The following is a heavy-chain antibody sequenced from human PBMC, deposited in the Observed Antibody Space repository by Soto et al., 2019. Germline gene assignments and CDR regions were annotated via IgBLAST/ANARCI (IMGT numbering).Heavy chain of an antibody. Sequence: EVQLVESGGGVVRPGGSLRLSCAASGFTFDDYGMSWVRQAPGKGLEWVSGINWNGVSTHYADSVKGRFTISRDNAKKPLYLQMNSLRAEDTALYYCAREGFEESYAVVWGQGTTVTVSS. D-gene: IGHD3-10*01. V-gene: IGHV3-20*04. J-gene: IGHJ6*02. CDR3: AREGFEESYAVV. CDR1: GFTFDDYG. CDR2: INWNGVST.